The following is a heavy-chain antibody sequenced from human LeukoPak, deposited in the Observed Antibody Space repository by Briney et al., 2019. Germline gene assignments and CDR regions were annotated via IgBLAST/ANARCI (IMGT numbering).Heavy chain of an antibody. CDR3: ARGPYDSSGYYYFQH. Sequence: GASVKVSCKTSGYTFTGYYIHWVRQAPGQGLEWMGWINPNSGGTNYAQKFQGRVTMTRDTSISTAYVELSRLRSDDTAVYYCARGPYDSSGYYYFQHWGQGTLVTVSS. D-gene: IGHD3-22*01. CDR1: GYTFTGYY. V-gene: IGHV1-2*02. CDR2: INPNSGGT. J-gene: IGHJ1*01.